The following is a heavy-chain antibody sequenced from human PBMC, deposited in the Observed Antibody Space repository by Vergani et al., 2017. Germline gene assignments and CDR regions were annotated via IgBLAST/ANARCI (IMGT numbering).Heavy chain of an antibody. CDR2: INHSGST. V-gene: IGHV4-34*01. J-gene: IGHJ4*02. D-gene: IGHD6-19*01. Sequence: QVQLQQWGAGLLKPSETLSLTCAVYGGSFSGYYWSWIRQPPGKGLEWIGEINHSGSTNYNPSLKSRVTILVDTSKNQFSLKLSSVTASDTAVYYCARDLGQWPYYFDYWGQGTLVTVAS. CDR3: ARDLGQWPYYFDY. CDR1: GGSFSGYY.